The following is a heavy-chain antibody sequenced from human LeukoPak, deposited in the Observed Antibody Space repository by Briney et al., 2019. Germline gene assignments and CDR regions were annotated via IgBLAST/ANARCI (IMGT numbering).Heavy chain of an antibody. J-gene: IGHJ4*02. D-gene: IGHD6-13*01. V-gene: IGHV3-9*03. Sequence: AGGSLRLSCAASGFTFDDYAMHWVRQAPGKGLEWVSGISWNSGSIGYADSVKGRFTISRDNAKNSLYLQMISLRAEDMALYYCAKESIAAAGSFDYWGQGTLVTVSS. CDR3: AKESIAAAGSFDY. CDR1: GFTFDDYA. CDR2: ISWNSGSI.